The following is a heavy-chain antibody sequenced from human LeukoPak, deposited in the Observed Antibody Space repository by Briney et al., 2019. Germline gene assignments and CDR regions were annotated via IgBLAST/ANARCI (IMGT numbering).Heavy chain of an antibody. CDR3: AKDLGYSSSPGGY. J-gene: IGHJ4*02. V-gene: IGHV3-30*02. D-gene: IGHD6-6*01. CDR1: GFTFSGYG. CDR2: IRYDGSNK. Sequence: GGSLRLSCAASGFTFSGYGMHWVRQAPGKGLEWVTFIRYDGSNKYYADSVKGLFTISRDSSKNTLYLQMNSLRAEDTAVYYCAKDLGYSSSPGGYWGQGTLVTVSS.